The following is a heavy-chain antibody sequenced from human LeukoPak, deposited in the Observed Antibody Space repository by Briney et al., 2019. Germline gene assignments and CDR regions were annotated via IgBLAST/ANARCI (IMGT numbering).Heavy chain of an antibody. CDR2: IHYSGST. CDR1: GGSISSYY. Sequence: SETLSLTCTVSGGSISSYYWNWIRQPPGKGLEWIGYIHYSGSTNYNPSLKSRVTISVDTSKNQLSLKLSSVTAADTAVYYCARDRGIVVGFDYWGQGTLVTVSS. CDR3: ARDRGIVVGFDY. J-gene: IGHJ4*02. V-gene: IGHV4-59*12. D-gene: IGHD3-22*01.